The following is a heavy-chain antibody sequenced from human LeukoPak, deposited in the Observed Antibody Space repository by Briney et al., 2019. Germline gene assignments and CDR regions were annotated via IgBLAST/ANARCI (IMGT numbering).Heavy chain of an antibody. D-gene: IGHD6-19*01. CDR3: AKDGIAVIYYYYGMDV. CDR1: GFTFSSYA. J-gene: IGHJ6*04. CDR2: ISGSGGST. V-gene: IGHV3-23*01. Sequence: GGSLRLSCAASGFTFSSYAMSWVRQAPGKGLEWVSAISGSGGSTYYADSVKGRFTISRDNSKNTLYLRMNSLRAEDTAVYYCAKDGIAVIYYYYGMDVWGKGTTVTVSS.